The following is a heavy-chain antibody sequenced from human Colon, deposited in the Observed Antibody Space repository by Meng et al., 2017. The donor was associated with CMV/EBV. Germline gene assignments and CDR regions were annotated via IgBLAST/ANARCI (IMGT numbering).Heavy chain of an antibody. CDR3: LTGTYSNHDYYGMHV. CDR1: GYTLSELS. J-gene: IGHJ6*02. V-gene: IGHV1-24*01. D-gene: IGHD4-11*01. CDR2: FDPQHGET. Sequence: ASVKVSCKVSGYTLSELSRHWVRQAPGKGLEWMGGFDPQHGETIYAQKFQGRVTMTDDTSTNTAYMELSSLTSDDTAIYYCLTGTYSNHDYYGMHVWGQGTTVTVSS.